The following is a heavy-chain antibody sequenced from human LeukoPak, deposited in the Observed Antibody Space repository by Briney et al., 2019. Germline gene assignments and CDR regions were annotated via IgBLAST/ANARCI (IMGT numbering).Heavy chain of an antibody. D-gene: IGHD6-13*01. Sequence: ASVKVSCKASGYTFTTYPMHWVRQAPGQRLEWMGWIIAGNGNTKYSQKFHGRVTITRDTSASTAYMELSSLRSQDTAVYYCATVSGYSSSWFDYWGQGTLVTVSS. CDR1: GYTFTTYP. J-gene: IGHJ4*02. V-gene: IGHV1-3*01. CDR3: ATVSGYSSSWFDY. CDR2: IIAGNGNT.